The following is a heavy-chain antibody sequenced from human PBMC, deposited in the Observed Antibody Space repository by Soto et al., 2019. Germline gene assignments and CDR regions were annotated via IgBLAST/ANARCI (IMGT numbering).Heavy chain of an antibody. V-gene: IGHV4-59*01. Sequence: SETLSLTCTVSGGSISSYYWSWIRQPPGKGLEWIGYIYYSGSTNYNPSLKSRVTISVDTSKNQFSLKLSSVTAADTAVYYCARERVRDGYNFPYYYYGMDVWGQGTTVTVSS. J-gene: IGHJ6*02. CDR1: GGSISSYY. CDR2: IYYSGST. D-gene: IGHD5-12*01. CDR3: ARERVRDGYNFPYYYYGMDV.